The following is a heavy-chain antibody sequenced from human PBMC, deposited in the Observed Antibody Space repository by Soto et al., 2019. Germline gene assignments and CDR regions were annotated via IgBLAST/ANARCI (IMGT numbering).Heavy chain of an antibody. J-gene: IGHJ5*02. CDR2: IDPSDSYT. Sequence: GESLKISCKGSVYSFTSYWISWVRQMPGKGLEWMGRIDPSDSYTNYSPSFQGHVTISADKSISTAYLQWSSLKASDTAMYYCARHNRIVRILRPWFDPWGQGTLVTVSS. V-gene: IGHV5-10-1*01. D-gene: IGHD2-8*01. CDR1: VYSFTSYW. CDR3: ARHNRIVRILRPWFDP.